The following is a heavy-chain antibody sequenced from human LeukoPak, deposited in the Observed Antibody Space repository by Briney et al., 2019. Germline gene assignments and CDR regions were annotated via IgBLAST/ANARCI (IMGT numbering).Heavy chain of an antibody. CDR2: IYSGGST. D-gene: IGHD6-13*01. J-gene: IGHJ4*02. CDR1: GFTFSDHF. V-gene: IGHV3-66*01. CDR3: ARCSSWPNFDY. Sequence: GGSLRLSCAVSGFTFSDHFLDWVRQAPGKGLEWVSVIYSGGSTYYADSVKGRFTISRDNAKNSLYLQMNSLRAEDTAVYYCARCSSWPNFDYWGQGTLVTVSS.